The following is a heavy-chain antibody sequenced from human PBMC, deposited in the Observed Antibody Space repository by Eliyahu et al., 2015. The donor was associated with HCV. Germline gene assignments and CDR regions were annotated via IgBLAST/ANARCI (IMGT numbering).Heavy chain of an antibody. Sequence: VAGISWNSGSIGYADSVKGRFTISRDNAKNSLYLEMNSLRVEDTALYYCAKVAYGMDVWGQGTTVTVSS. CDR3: AKVAYGMDV. V-gene: IGHV3-9*01. CDR2: ISWNSGSI. J-gene: IGHJ6*02. D-gene: IGHD2-21*01.